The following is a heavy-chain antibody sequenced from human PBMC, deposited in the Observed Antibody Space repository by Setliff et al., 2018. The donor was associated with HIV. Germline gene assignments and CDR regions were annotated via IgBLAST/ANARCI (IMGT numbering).Heavy chain of an antibody. CDR1: GASISRSSYY. J-gene: IGHJ6*02. D-gene: IGHD3-3*01. CDR3: ARDSPNANFGVVISDV. V-gene: IGHV4-39*02. CDR2: IYYSGST. Sequence: PSETLSLTCTVSGASISRSSYYWGWIRQPPGKGLEWIGSIYYSGSTYYNPSLKSRVTISVDTSKNQFSLKLSSVTATDTAVYYCARDSPNANFGVVISDVWGQGTTVTV.